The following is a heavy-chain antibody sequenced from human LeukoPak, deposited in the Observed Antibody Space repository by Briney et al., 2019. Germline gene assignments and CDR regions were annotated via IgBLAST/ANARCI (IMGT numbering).Heavy chain of an antibody. CDR3: AREARGSGRDFDY. CDR2: IGTRSNPI. V-gene: IGHV3-11*01. CDR1: GFSFSDFY. Sequence: GGSLRLPCAASGFSFSDFYMSWIRQAPGMGLEWIAYIGTRSNPIYYADSVKGRVTISRDDAKNSLYLQMNSLRDEDTAVYFCAREARGSGRDFDYWGQGILVTVSS. D-gene: IGHD1-26*01. J-gene: IGHJ4*02.